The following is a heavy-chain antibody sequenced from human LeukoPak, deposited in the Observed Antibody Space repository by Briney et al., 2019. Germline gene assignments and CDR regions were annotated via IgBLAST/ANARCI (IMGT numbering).Heavy chain of an antibody. V-gene: IGHV3-53*01. CDR1: GFTVSSNY. D-gene: IGHD1-26*01. CDR3: GTLLLSDAFDI. J-gene: IGHJ3*02. Sequence: GGSLRLSCAASGFTVSSNYMSWVRQAPGKGLEWVSVIYSGGSTYYADSVKGRFTISRDNSRNTLYLQMNSLRAEDTAVYYCGTLLLSDAFDIWGQGTMVTVSS. CDR2: IYSGGST.